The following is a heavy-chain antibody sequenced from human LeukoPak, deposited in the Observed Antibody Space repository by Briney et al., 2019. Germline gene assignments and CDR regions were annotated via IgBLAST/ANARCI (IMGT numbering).Heavy chain of an antibody. CDR3: AKDFLYYDILTGYRDSDAFDI. V-gene: IGHV3-30*02. CDR2: IRHDGSNK. D-gene: IGHD3-9*01. CDR1: GFTFSSYG. J-gene: IGHJ3*02. Sequence: GVSLRLSCAASGFTFSSYGMHWVRQAPGKGLEWVAFIRHDGSNKYYADSVKGRFTISRDNSKNTLYLQMNSLRAEDTAVYYCAKDFLYYDILTGYRDSDAFDIWGQGTMVTASS.